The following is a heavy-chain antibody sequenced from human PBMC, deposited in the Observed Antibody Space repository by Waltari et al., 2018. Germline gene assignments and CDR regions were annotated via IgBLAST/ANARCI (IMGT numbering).Heavy chain of an antibody. CDR2: IYYSGST. CDR1: GGSISSSSYY. J-gene: IGHJ4*02. CDR3: ASIPLIAAATDY. V-gene: IGHV4-39*07. Sequence: QLQLQESGPGLVKPSETLSLTCTVSGGSISSSSYYWGWIRQPPGKGLEWIGSIYYSGSTYYNPSLKSRVTISVDTSKNQFSLKLSSVTAADTAVYYCASIPLIAAATDYWGQGTLVTVSS. D-gene: IGHD6-13*01.